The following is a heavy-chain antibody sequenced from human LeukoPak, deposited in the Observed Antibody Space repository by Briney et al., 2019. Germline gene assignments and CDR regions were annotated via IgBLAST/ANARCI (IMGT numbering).Heavy chain of an antibody. J-gene: IGHJ4*02. V-gene: IGHV3-66*01. D-gene: IGHD6-13*01. Sequence: GGSLRLSCAASGFTVSSSYMSWVRQAPGKGLEWVSIISSAGTTYYADSVKGRFTTSRDNSKNKVYLQVNSLRDEDTAVYYCARDLEAANTYYFDYWGQGTMVTVSS. CDR1: GFTVSSSY. CDR2: ISSAGTT. CDR3: ARDLEAANTYYFDY.